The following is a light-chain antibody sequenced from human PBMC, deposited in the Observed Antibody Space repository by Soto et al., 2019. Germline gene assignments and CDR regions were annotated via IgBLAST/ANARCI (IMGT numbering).Light chain of an antibody. CDR2: DAS. CDR1: QSVSSTF. CDR3: QQYGNSPYT. Sequence: EIVLMQSPSTLSLSPGERATLSCRASQSVSSTFLSWYQQKPGQAPRLLIFDASSRATGIPDRFSGSGSGTDFTLTISRLEPEDFAVYFGQQYGNSPYTFGQGTKLEI. J-gene: IGKJ2*01. V-gene: IGKV3-20*01.